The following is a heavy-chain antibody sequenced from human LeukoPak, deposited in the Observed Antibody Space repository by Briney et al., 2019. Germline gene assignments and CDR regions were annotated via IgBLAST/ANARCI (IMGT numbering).Heavy chain of an antibody. CDR2: ISYSGST. CDR3: ARLGSNDGWYWHFDV. CDR1: GASISSDY. J-gene: IGHJ2*01. D-gene: IGHD3-16*01. Sequence: PSETLSLTCTASGASISSDYWSWIRQPPGKGLELIGFISYSGSTTYKPSPKSRVTISVDTSRSQCSLKLTSLTPADTPVYFSARLGSNDGWYWHFDVWGRGTLVTVSS. V-gene: IGHV4-59*08.